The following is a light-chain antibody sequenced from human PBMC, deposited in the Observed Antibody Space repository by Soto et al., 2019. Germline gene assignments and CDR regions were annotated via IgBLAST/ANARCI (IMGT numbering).Light chain of an antibody. V-gene: IGLV8-61*01. Sequence: QTVVTQEPSFSVSPGGTVTLTCGLSSGSVSTSRYPSWYQQTPGQAPRTLMHSSNTRYSGVPDRFSGSILGNKAALTITGAQADDEAYYYCALYMGSGIWVFGEGPSSPS. J-gene: IGLJ3*02. CDR1: SGSVSTSRY. CDR3: ALYMGSGIWV. CDR2: SSN.